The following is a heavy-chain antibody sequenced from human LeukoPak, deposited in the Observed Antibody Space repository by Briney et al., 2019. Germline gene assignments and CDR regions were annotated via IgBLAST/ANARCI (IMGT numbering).Heavy chain of an antibody. J-gene: IGHJ3*02. CDR1: DGSFSGYF. CDR3: ARIGHLDAFDI. Sequence: SETLSLTCAVYDGSFSGYFWTWIRQPPGKGLEWMGQITHSGNINYSPSLKSRVSISVDTSKSQFSLKLSSVTAADTAVYCCARIGHLDAFDIWGQGTMVTVSS. CDR2: ITHSGNI. V-gene: IGHV4-34*01.